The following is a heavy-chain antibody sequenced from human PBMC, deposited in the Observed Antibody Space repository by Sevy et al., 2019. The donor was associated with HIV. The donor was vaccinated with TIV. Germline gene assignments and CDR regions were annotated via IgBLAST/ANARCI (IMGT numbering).Heavy chain of an antibody. CDR2: ISGSGITI. CDR3: ARRGGSSSLSNFDY. J-gene: IGHJ4*02. V-gene: IGHV3-11*01. Sequence: GGSLRLSCAASGFTFSDYYMNWVRQAPGKGLEWVSYISGSGITIYYAHSVKGRFTTARDNAKNSLYLQMHSLRAEDTAVYYCARRGGSSSLSNFDYWGQGTLVTVS. CDR1: GFTFSDYY. D-gene: IGHD6-6*01.